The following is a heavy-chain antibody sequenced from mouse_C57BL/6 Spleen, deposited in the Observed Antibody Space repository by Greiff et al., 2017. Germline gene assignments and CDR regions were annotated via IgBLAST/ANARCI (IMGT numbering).Heavy chain of an antibody. CDR3: ARDYGSDGFAY. J-gene: IGHJ3*01. V-gene: IGHV5-12*01. Sequence: EVQVVESGGGLVQPGGSLKLSCAASGFTFSDYYMYWVRQTPEKRLEWVAYISNGGGSTYYPDTVKGRFTISRDNAKNTLYLQMSRLKSEDTAMYYCARDYGSDGFAYWGQGTLVTVSA. CDR2: ISNGGGST. D-gene: IGHD1-1*01. CDR1: GFTFSDYY.